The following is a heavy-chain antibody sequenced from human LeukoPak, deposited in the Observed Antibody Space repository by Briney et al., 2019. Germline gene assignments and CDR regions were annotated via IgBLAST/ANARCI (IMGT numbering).Heavy chain of an antibody. V-gene: IGHV3-20*04. D-gene: IGHD3-22*01. CDR1: GFTFDDYG. CDR3: ARVSSGYYDSSGYPDY. CDR2: INWNGGNT. Sequence: GGSLRLSCAVSGFTFDDYGMSWVRQAPGKGLEWVSGINWNGGNTGYADAVKGRFTISRDNAKNSLYLQMNSLRAEDTAVYYCARVSSGYYDSSGYPDYWGQGTLVTVSS. J-gene: IGHJ4*02.